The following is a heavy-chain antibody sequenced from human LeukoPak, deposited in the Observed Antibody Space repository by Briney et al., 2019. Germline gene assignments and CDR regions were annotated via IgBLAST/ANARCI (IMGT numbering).Heavy chain of an antibody. CDR3: AKGDLTYYDYVWGSYIIDY. CDR2: ISYDGSNK. CDR1: GFTFSNFG. Sequence: GGSLRLSCAASGFTFSNFGMSWVRQAPGKGLEWVAVISYDGSNKYYADSVKGRFTISRDNSKNTLYLQMNSLRAEDTAVYYCAKGDLTYYDYVWGSYIIDYWGQGTLVTVSS. V-gene: IGHV3-30*18. J-gene: IGHJ4*02. D-gene: IGHD3-16*01.